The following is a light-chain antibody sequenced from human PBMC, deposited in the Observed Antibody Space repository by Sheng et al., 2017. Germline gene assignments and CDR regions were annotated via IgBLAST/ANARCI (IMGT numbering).Light chain of an antibody. CDR1: QSISNY. CDR2: HSS. Sequence: DIQMTQSPSSLSASVGDRVTITCRASQSISNYLNWYQQKPGKAPKLLIFHSSSLQSGAPLRFSGSGSGTDFTLTISSLQPEDFATYYCQQSYSTPFTFGPWDQKWISN. V-gene: IGKV1-39*01. J-gene: IGKJ3*01. CDR3: QQSYSTPFT.